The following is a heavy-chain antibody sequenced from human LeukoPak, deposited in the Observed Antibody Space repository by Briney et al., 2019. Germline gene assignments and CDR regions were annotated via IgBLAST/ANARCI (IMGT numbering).Heavy chain of an antibody. CDR3: ARGVHQYLYYFDY. CDR1: GGSISSGDYY. J-gene: IGHJ4*02. Sequence: PSQTLSLTCTVSGGSISSGDYYWSWIRQPPGKGPEWIGYIYYSGSTYYNPSLKSRVTISVDTSKNQFSLKLSSVTAADTAVYYCARGVHQYLYYFDYWGRGTLVTVSS. CDR2: IYYSGST. V-gene: IGHV4-30-4*01. D-gene: IGHD1-1*01.